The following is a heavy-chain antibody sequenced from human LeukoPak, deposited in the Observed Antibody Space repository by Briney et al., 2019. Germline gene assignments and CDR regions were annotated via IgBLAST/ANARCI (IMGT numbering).Heavy chain of an antibody. CDR1: GGSLNSCY. CDR3: AKGGHSSGWFNWFDP. V-gene: IGHV4-59*01. CDR2: VFYTGST. D-gene: IGHD6-19*01. Sequence: SETLSLTCTVSGGSLNSCYWNWIRQSPGKGLEWIGYVFYTGSTNYNPSLKSRVTISADTSKNLFSLKLKSVTAADTAIYYCAKGGHSSGWFNWFDPWGQGALVIVSS. J-gene: IGHJ5*02.